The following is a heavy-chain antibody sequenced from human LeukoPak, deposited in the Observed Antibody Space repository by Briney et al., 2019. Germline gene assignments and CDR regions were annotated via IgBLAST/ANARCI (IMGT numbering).Heavy chain of an antibody. CDR1: GFTFDDYA. CDR3: AKDSGYDTLGATFDY. CDR2: ISWNSGSI. D-gene: IGHD3-9*01. V-gene: IGHV3-9*03. Sequence: GRSLRLSCAASGFTFDDYAMHWARQAPGKGRGWVSGISWNSGSIGYADSVKGRFTISRDNAKNSLYLQMNSLRAEDMALYYCAKDSGYDTLGATFDYWGQGTLVTVSS. J-gene: IGHJ4*02.